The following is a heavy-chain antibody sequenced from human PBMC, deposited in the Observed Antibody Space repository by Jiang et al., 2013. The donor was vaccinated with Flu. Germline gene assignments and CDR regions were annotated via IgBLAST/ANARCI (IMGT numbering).Heavy chain of an antibody. V-gene: IGHV5-51*01. CDR3: ARVSSGSYNYYYYGMDV. Sequence: PGESLKISCKGSGYSFTSYWIGWVRQMPGKGLEWMGIIYPGDSDTRYSPSFQGQVTISADKSISTAYLQWSSLKASDTAMYYCARVSSGSYNYYYYGMDVWGQGTTVTVSS. J-gene: IGHJ6*02. CDR2: IYPGDSDT. CDR1: GYSFTSYW. D-gene: IGHD1-26*01.